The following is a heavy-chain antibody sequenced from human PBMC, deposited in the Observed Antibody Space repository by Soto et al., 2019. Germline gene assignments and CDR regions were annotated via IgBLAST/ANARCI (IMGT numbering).Heavy chain of an antibody. Sequence: SQTLSLTCAISGDSVSSNSATWNWIRQSQSKDLEWLGRTYYRSQWYYDYALSVKSRVSINPDTSENQFSLQLNSLTPEDTAVYFCARLIGNSWLDHWGQGAPVTVSS. V-gene: IGHV6-1*01. CDR2: TYYRSQWYY. D-gene: IGHD2-15*01. CDR1: GDSVSSNSAT. CDR3: ARLIGNSWLDH. J-gene: IGHJ4*02.